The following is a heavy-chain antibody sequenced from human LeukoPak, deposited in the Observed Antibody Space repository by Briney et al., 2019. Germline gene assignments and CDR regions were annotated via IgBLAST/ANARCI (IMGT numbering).Heavy chain of an antibody. CDR3: ARNGRKPYGSGSYYSR. CDR2: INHSGST. D-gene: IGHD3-10*01. CDR1: GGSFSGYY. V-gene: IGHV4-34*01. Sequence: PSETLSLTCAVYGGSFSGYYWSWIRQPPGKGLEWIGKINHSGSTNYNPSLKSRVTISVDTSKNQFSLKLSSVTAADTAVYYCARNGRKPYGSGSYYSRWGQGTLVTVSS. J-gene: IGHJ4*02.